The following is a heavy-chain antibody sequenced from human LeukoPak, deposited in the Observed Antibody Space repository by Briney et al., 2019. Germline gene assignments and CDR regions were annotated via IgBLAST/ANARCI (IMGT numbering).Heavy chain of an antibody. J-gene: IGHJ4*02. D-gene: IGHD2-2*01. CDR2: ISSRSSYI. CDR1: GFTFGSYS. V-gene: IGHV3-21*01. CDR3: AREEDCSSTSCYSDFDY. Sequence: PGGSLRLSCAASGFTFGSYSMNWVRQAPGKGLEWVSSISSRSSYIYYADSVKGRFTISRDNAKNSLYLQMNSLRAEDTAVYYCAREEDCSSTSCYSDFDYWGQGTLVTVSS.